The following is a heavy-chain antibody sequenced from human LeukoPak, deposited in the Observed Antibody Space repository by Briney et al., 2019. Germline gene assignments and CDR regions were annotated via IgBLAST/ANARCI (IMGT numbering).Heavy chain of an antibody. D-gene: IGHD3-3*01. V-gene: IGHV1-69*13. CDR3: ARSYDFWSGYYTPFDY. Sequence: SVKVSCKASGGTFSSYTISWVRQAPGQGLEWMGGIIPIFGTANYAQKFQGRVTITADESTSTAYMELSSLRSEDTAVYYCARSYDFWSGYYTPFDYWGQGTLVTVSS. CDR1: GGTFSSYT. CDR2: IIPIFGTA. J-gene: IGHJ4*01.